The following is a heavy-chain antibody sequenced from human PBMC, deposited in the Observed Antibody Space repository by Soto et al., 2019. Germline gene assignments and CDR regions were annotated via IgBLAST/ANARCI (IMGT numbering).Heavy chain of an antibody. Sequence: GASVKVSCKASGYSFTDYHIHWVRQAPGQGLEWLGRINPKSGGTSTAQKFQGWVTMTTDTSISTASMELTRLTSDDTAIYYCARGDSTDCSNGVCSFFYNHDMDVWGQGTTVTISS. CDR1: GYSFTDYH. D-gene: IGHD2-8*01. CDR3: ARGDSTDCSNGVCSFFYNHDMDV. V-gene: IGHV1-2*04. CDR2: INPKSGGT. J-gene: IGHJ6*02.